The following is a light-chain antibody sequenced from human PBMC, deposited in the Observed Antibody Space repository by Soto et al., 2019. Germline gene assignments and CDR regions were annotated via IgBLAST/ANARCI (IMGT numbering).Light chain of an antibody. CDR2: WAS. CDR1: QTVLFTSNNKNY. J-gene: IGKJ1*01. Sequence: DIVVTQSPDSLAVSLGERATINCESSQTVLFTSNNKNYLAWYQQXPVXPPKLLLTWASARKSAVPERVSGSGSGTDFTLTIKSLQAEDVALYYCQQYYSNRRTFCKGNEVDI. V-gene: IGKV4-1*01. CDR3: QQYYSNRRT.